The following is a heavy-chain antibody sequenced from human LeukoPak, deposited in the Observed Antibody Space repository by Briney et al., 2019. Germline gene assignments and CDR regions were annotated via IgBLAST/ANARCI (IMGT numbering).Heavy chain of an antibody. CDR2: IYPGDSDT. J-gene: IGHJ3*02. Sequence: GGSLKISCKGSGYSFTSYWIGWVRQMPGKGLEWMGIIYPGDSDTRYSPSFQGQVTISADRSISTAYLQWSSLKASDTAMYYCASSAYCGGDCYSTDAFDIWGQGTMVTVSS. D-gene: IGHD2-21*02. V-gene: IGHV5-51*01. CDR1: GYSFTSYW. CDR3: ASSAYCGGDCYSTDAFDI.